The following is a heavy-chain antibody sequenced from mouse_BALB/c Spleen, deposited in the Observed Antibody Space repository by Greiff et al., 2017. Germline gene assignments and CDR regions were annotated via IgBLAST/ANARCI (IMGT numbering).Heavy chain of an antibody. CDR1: GFTFSDYY. D-gene: IGHD2-2*01. J-gene: IGHJ4*01. CDR3: ATIYYGYDGAMDY. Sequence: DVKLVESGGGLVKPGGSLKLSCAASGFTFSDYYMYWVRQTPEKRLEWVATISDGGSYTYYPDSVKGRFTISRDNAKNNLYLQMSSLKSEDTAMYYCATIYYGYDGAMDYWGQGTSVTVSS. V-gene: IGHV5-4*02. CDR2: ISDGGSYT.